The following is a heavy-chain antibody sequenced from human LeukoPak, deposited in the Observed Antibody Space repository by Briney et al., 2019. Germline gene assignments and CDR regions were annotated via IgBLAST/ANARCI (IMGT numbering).Heavy chain of an antibody. CDR3: ARDIGITIFGVAPLAFDI. V-gene: IGHV3-30-3*01. CDR2: ISYDGSNK. Sequence: PGGSLRLSCAASGFTFSSYAMHWVRQAPGKGLEWVAVISYDGSNKYYADSVKGRFTISRDNSKNTLYLQMNSLRAEDTAVYYCARDIGITIFGVAPLAFDIWGQGTMVTVSS. CDR1: GFTFSSYA. J-gene: IGHJ3*02. D-gene: IGHD3-3*01.